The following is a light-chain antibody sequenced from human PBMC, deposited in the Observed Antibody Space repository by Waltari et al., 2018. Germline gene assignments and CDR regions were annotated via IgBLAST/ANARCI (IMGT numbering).Light chain of an antibody. J-gene: IGLJ2*01. Sequence: QSALTQPASVSGSPGQSITISCTGTSSDVGSYNLVSWYQQHPGKAPKLMIYEDTKWPSGVSNRFSGSKSGNTASLTISGLQAEDEADYSCCSYAGNSALIFGGGTKLTVL. CDR2: EDT. CDR1: SSDVGSYNL. V-gene: IGLV2-23*01. CDR3: CSYAGNSALI.